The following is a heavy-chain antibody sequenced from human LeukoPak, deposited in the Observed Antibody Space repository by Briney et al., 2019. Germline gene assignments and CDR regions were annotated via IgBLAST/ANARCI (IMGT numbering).Heavy chain of an antibody. CDR3: ARDWAELCSSTTCLFDY. CDR1: GYTFTGYY. V-gene: IGHV1-2*02. CDR2: INPNSGGT. J-gene: IGHJ4*02. D-gene: IGHD2-2*01. Sequence: ASVKVSCKASGYTFTGYYMHWVRQAPGQGLEWMGWINPNSGGTNYAQKFQGRVTMTRDTSISTAYMELSRLRSDDTAVYYCARDWAELCSSTTCLFDYWGQGTLVNVSS.